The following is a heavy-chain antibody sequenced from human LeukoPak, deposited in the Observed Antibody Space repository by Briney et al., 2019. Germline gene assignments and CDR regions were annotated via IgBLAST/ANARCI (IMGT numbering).Heavy chain of an antibody. V-gene: IGHV3-30*04. D-gene: IGHD3-9*01. CDR1: GFTFSSSA. CDR2: ISYDGSNK. J-gene: IGHJ5*02. CDR3: AKSEVLRYFGKSINWFDT. Sequence: GGSLRLSCAASGFTFSSSAMHWVRQAPGKGLEWVAVISYDGSNKYYADSVKGRFTISRDNSKNTLYLQMNSVRAEDTAVYYCAKSEVLRYFGKSINWFDTWGQGTLVTVSS.